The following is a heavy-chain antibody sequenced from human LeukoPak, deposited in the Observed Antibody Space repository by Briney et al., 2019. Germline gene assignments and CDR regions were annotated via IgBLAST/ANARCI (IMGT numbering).Heavy chain of an antibody. CDR1: GFTFSSYG. CDR3: AKDLFYYEA. V-gene: IGHV3-33*06. D-gene: IGHD3-16*01. CDR2: IWYDGSKQ. J-gene: IGHJ4*02. Sequence: GGSLRLSCVASGFTFSSYGMHWVRQVPGKGLEWVAAIWYDGSKQYYADSVKGRFTISRDDSKNTLYLQMNSLRAEDTAVYYCAKDLFYYEAWGQGTLVTVSS.